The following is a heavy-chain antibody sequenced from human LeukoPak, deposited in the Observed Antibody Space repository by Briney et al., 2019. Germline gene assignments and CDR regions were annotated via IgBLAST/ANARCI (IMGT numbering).Heavy chain of an antibody. CDR2: IYYSGST. CDR3: ARQRDEAFDI. V-gene: IGHV4-39*01. J-gene: IGHJ3*02. Sequence: SETLPLTCTVSGGSISSSSYYWGWIRQPPGKGLEWIGSIYYSGSTYYNPSLKSRVTISVDTSKNQFSLKLSSVTAADTAVYYCARQRDEAFDIWGQGTMVTVSS. CDR1: GGSISSSSYY.